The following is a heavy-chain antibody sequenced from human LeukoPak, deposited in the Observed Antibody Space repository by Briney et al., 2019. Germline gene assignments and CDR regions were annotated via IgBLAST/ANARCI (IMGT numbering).Heavy chain of an antibody. CDR1: GGSISTYY. V-gene: IGHV4-59*01. CDR2: IYYSGST. Sequence: PSETLSLTCTVSGGSISTYYWGWIRQPPGKGLEWIGYIYYSGSTNYNPSLRSRVTISVDTSKNQISLKVSSVTAADTAVYYCAREEFGELSYFDYWGQGTLVTVSS. D-gene: IGHD3-10*01. CDR3: AREEFGELSYFDY. J-gene: IGHJ4*02.